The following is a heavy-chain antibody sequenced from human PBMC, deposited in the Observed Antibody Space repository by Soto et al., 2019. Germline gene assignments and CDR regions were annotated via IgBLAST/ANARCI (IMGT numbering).Heavy chain of an antibody. CDR2: ISYDGSNK. Sequence: LRLSCAASGFTFSSYGMHWVRQAPGKGLEWVAVISYDGSNKYYADSVKGRFTISRDNSKNTLYLQMNSLRAEDTAVYYCAKTLTAMVPRDAFDIWGQGTMVTVSS. V-gene: IGHV3-30*18. D-gene: IGHD5-18*01. CDR3: AKTLTAMVPRDAFDI. J-gene: IGHJ3*02. CDR1: GFTFSSYG.